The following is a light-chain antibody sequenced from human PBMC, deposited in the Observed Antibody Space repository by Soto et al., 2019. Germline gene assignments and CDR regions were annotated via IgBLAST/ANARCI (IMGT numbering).Light chain of an antibody. CDR1: QTINNL. CDR2: DAS. J-gene: IGKJ3*01. Sequence: DIQMTQSPSTLSASVGERVTISCLANQTINNLLAWYQQKPGKAPKLLIYDASSLESGVPSRFRGSGSGTEFTLTIASLQPEDFATYYCQQLNSYPLTFGPGTKVDI. CDR3: QQLNSYPLT. V-gene: IGKV1-5*01.